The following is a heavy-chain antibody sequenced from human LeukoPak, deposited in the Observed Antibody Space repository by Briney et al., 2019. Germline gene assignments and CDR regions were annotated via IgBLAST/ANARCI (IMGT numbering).Heavy chain of an antibody. CDR2: INDNGAGT. V-gene: IGHV3-23*01. D-gene: IGHD2-15*01. CDR3: ARDLLGTVPNVVVDFPFQH. Sequence: GGSLRLSCAASGFTFSSYAMSWVRQAPGKGLKWVSTINDNGAGTYYADSVKGRFTISRDNSYNTVSLQMNSLRDEDTGVYYCARDLLGTVPNVVVDFPFQHWGQGTLVTVSS. J-gene: IGHJ1*01. CDR1: GFTFSSYA.